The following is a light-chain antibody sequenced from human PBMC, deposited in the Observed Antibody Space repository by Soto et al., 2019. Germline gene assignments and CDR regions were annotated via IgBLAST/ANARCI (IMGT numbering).Light chain of an antibody. CDR2: AAS. V-gene: IGKV1-9*01. J-gene: IGKJ5*01. Sequence: DIQLTQSPSFLSASVGDRVTITCRASQGIGNFFAWYQQKPGKAPKLLISAASTLQTGVPSRFSGSGSGTEFTLTISSLQPEDFATYYCQQLDSYPITFGQGTRLEI. CDR3: QQLDSYPIT. CDR1: QGIGNF.